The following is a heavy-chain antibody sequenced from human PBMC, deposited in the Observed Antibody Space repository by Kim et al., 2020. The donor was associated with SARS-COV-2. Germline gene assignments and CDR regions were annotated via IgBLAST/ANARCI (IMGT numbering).Heavy chain of an antibody. CDR3: SRDGSGSPDS. CDR1: GFIFNDHF. J-gene: IGHJ5*01. CDR2: IRNKPKGYTT. V-gene: IGHV3-72*01. Sequence: GGSLRLSCAASGFIFNDHFMDWVRQAPGKGLEWVGLIRNKPKGYTTESAASVKGRFTISRDDSKNLLYLQMSSLKTEDTAVYYCSRDGSGSPDSWGQGT. D-gene: IGHD1-26*01.